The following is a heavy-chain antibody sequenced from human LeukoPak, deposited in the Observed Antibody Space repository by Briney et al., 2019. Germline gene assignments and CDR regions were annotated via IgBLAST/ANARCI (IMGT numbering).Heavy chain of an antibody. CDR1: SGSISSYY. CDR2: IYYSGST. CDR3: ARVHRLVPGPFHI. D-gene: IGHD6-6*01. V-gene: IGHV4-59*01. Sequence: SETLSLTCTVTSGSISSYYWSWIRQPPGKGLEWIGNIYYSGSTNYNPSLKSRVTISVDTSKNQFSLNLRSVTAADTAVFYCARVHRLVPGPFHIWGQGTMVIVSS. J-gene: IGHJ3*02.